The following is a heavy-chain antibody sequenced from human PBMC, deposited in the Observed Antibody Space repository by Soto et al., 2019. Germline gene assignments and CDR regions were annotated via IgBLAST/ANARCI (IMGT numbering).Heavy chain of an antibody. CDR3: ARDKQWLVAPLFRPLSGMDV. D-gene: IGHD6-19*01. CDR1: GGSISSGGYY. Sequence: SETLSLTCTVSGGSISSGGYYWSWIRQHPGKGLEWIGYIYYSGSTYYNPSLKSRVTISVDTSKNQFSLKLSSVTAAGTAVYYCARDKQWLVAPLFRPLSGMDVWGQGTTVTVSS. J-gene: IGHJ6*02. CDR2: IYYSGST. V-gene: IGHV4-31*03.